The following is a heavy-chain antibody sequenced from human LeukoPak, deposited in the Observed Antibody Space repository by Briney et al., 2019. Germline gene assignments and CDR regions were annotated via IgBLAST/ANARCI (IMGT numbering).Heavy chain of an antibody. CDR2: ISYDGSNK. J-gene: IGHJ4*02. CDR1: GFTFSSYA. CDR3: AMIGYCSGACLDY. D-gene: IGHD2-15*01. Sequence: GGSLRLSCAASGFTFSSYAMHWVRQAPGKGLEWVAVISYDGSNKYYADSVKGRFTISRDNSKNTLYLQMNSLRAEDTAVYYCAMIGYCSGACLDYWGQGTLVTVSS. V-gene: IGHV3-30-3*01.